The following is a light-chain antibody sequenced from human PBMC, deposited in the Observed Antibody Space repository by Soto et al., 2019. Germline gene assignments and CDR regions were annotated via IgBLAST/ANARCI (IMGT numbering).Light chain of an antibody. CDR3: HQYGSAPAWT. J-gene: IGKJ1*01. CDR1: QSISSSY. CDR2: GAS. Sequence: EIVLTQSPGTLSLIQGERATLSCRASQSISSSYLAWYQQKPGQAPRLLIYGASSRATGIPDRFSGAGSATDFTLTISRLEPEDFAVYYCHQYGSAPAWTFGQGTKVEIK. V-gene: IGKV3-20*01.